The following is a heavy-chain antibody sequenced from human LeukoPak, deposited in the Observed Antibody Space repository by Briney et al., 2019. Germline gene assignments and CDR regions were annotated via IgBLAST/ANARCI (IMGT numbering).Heavy chain of an antibody. Sequence: GSLRLSCAASGSTFSSYAMSWVRQAPGKGLEWVSAISGSGGSTYYADSVKGRFTISRDNSKNTLYLQMNSLRAEDTAVYYCARGRWTDVARGSYYFDYWGQGTLVSVSS. V-gene: IGHV3-23*01. J-gene: IGHJ4*02. CDR1: GSTFSSYA. CDR3: ARGRWTDVARGSYYFDY. D-gene: IGHD3-10*01. CDR2: ISGSGGST.